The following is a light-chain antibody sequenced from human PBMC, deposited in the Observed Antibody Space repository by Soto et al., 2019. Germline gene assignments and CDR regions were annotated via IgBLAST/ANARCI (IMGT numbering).Light chain of an antibody. CDR2: EDN. J-gene: IGLJ3*02. CDR1: SGSIVANY. Sequence: NFMLTQPHSVSESPGKTVTISCTRSSGSIVANYVQWYQQRPGSAPTTVIYEDNQRLSGVPDRFSGSIDSSSNSASLTISGLKTEDEADYYCQSYDSTFWVFGGGTKLTVL. V-gene: IGLV6-57*04. CDR3: QSYDSTFWV.